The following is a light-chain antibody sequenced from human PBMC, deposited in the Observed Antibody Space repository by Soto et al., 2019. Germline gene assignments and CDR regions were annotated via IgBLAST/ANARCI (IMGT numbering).Light chain of an antibody. CDR3: QQYGSSPLT. CDR2: GAS. CDR1: QGIGDT. J-gene: IGKJ4*01. Sequence: EVVLTQSPATLSVSPGEGVTLSCRASQGIGDTLAWYQHKPGQTPRLLIYGASTRATGLPDRFSGSGSGTDFTLTISRLEPEDFAVYYCQQYGSSPLTFGGGTKVDIK. V-gene: IGKV3-20*01.